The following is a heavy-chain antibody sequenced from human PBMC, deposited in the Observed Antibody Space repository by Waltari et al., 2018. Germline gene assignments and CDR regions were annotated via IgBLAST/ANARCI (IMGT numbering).Heavy chain of an antibody. CDR1: GFIFTAYS. V-gene: IGHV1-2*02. CDR2: IYPQNGGT. CDR3: ARDGSPAASPNYYYDYIDG. D-gene: IGHD2-2*01. Sequence: HLLQSGAPVQRPAASLRVSCESSGFIFTAYSLHWLRQAPGQGLEWMGGIYPQNGGTNYAQKFQGRVLMSRDMFVNTGYMDLRRLGSDDSAIYYCARDGSPAASPNYYYDYIDGWGKGTTVTISS. J-gene: IGHJ6*03.